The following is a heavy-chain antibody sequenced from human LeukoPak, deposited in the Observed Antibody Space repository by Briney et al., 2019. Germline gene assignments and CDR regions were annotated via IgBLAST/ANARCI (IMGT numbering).Heavy chain of an antibody. Sequence: PGGSLRLSCAASGFTFRSYAMSWLRKAPGKGLEWVSAISGSGGSTYYADSVKGRFIISRDNSKNTLYLQMNSLRAEDTAVYYCTTRPGITMILARLRGAFDIWGQGTMVTVSS. D-gene: IGHD3-22*01. CDR2: ISGSGGST. CDR3: TTRPGITMILARLRGAFDI. CDR1: GFTFRSYA. V-gene: IGHV3-23*01. J-gene: IGHJ3*02.